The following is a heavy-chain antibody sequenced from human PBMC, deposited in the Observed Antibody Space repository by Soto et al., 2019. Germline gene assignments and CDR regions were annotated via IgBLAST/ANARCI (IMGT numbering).Heavy chain of an antibody. J-gene: IGHJ4*02. CDR3: ARVGRTANSCSIGYFDY. V-gene: IGHV4-30-2*01. D-gene: IGHD2-2*01. CDR2: IYHSGSS. Sequence: SETLSLTCAVSGGSISSGGYSWSWIRQPPGKGLEWIGYIYHSGSSYYNPSLRSRVTMSVDRSKNQFSLKLSSVTAADTAVYYCARVGRTANSCSIGYFDYWGQGTLVTVSS. CDR1: GGSISSGGYS.